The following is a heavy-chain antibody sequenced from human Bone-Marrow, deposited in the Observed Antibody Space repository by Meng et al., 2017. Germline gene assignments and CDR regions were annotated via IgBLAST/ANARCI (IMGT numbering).Heavy chain of an antibody. Sequence: GESLKISCAASGFTFSSYEMNWVRQAPGKGLEWVSYISSSDDTIYYADSVRGRFTIPRENAKNSLYLQMNSLRAEDTAVYYCARDHAWFGETYAMDVWGQGTTVTVSS. CDR3: ARDHAWFGETYAMDV. J-gene: IGHJ6*02. CDR2: ISSSDDTI. V-gene: IGHV3-48*03. D-gene: IGHD3-10*01. CDR1: GFTFSSYE.